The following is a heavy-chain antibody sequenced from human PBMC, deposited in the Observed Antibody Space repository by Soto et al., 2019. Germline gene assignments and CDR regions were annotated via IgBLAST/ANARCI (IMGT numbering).Heavy chain of an antibody. CDR3: ARDYMAVVD. CDR2: IYHSGST. Sequence: QVQLQESGPGLVKPSQTLSLTCTVSGSSISSGSYYWSWLRQHPGKGLEWIGYIYHSGSTYYNPSLKSRATISLDTSKNQFSLKLSSVTAADTAVYYCARDYMAVVDWGQGTLVTVSS. J-gene: IGHJ4*02. D-gene: IGHD2-15*01. CDR1: GSSISSGSYY. V-gene: IGHV4-31*03.